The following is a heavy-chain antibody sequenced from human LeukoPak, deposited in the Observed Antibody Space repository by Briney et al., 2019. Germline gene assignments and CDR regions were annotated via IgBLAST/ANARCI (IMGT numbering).Heavy chain of an antibody. V-gene: IGHV3-7*01. J-gene: IGHJ4*02. CDR1: RFTFSDYY. CDR3: ARPRPGWSSVMPYFDY. CDR2: IKHDGTDK. D-gene: IGHD3-16*01. Sequence: GGSLRFSCAASRFTFSDYYMSWIRQAPGKGLEWVANIKHDGTDKYYVDSVKGRFTISRDNAKNSLLLQMNSLRAEDTAVYYCARPRPGWSSVMPYFDYWGQGTLVTVSS.